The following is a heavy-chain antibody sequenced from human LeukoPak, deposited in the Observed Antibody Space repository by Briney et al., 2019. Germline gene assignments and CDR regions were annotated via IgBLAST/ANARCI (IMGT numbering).Heavy chain of an antibody. Sequence: SVKVSCKASGCTFSSYAISWVRQAPGQGLEWMGGIIPIFGTANYAQKFQGRVTITADKSTSTAYMELSSLRSEDTAVYYCARGLYCSGGSCYLPFDYWGQGTLVTVSS. J-gene: IGHJ4*02. V-gene: IGHV1-69*06. D-gene: IGHD2-15*01. CDR1: GCTFSSYA. CDR2: IIPIFGTA. CDR3: ARGLYCSGGSCYLPFDY.